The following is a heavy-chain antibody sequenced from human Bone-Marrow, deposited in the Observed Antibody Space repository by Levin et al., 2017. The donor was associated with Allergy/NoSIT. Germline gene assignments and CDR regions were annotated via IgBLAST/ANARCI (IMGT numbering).Heavy chain of an antibody. V-gene: IGHV3-23*01. Sequence: GGSLRLSCSASGFTFYSYAMNWVRQAPGKGLEWISSISGSGGTTYYADSVKGRFTISRDNSRNTLYLEMNILRAEDTAVYYCARERITGTTWGGIYGMDVWGQGTTVTVSS. CDR3: ARERITGTTWGGIYGMDV. CDR2: ISGSGGTT. CDR1: GFTFYSYA. J-gene: IGHJ6*02. D-gene: IGHD1-7*01.